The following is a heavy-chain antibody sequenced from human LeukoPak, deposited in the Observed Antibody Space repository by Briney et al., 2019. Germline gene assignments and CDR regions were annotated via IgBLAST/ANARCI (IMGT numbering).Heavy chain of an antibody. V-gene: IGHV3-48*03. Sequence: GGSLRLSCAASGFTFSSYEMNWVRQAPGKGLEWDSYISSSGSTIYYADSVKGRFTISRDNAKNSLYLQMNSLRAEDTAVYYCAELGITMIGGVWGKGTTVTISS. CDR3: AELGITMIGGV. D-gene: IGHD3-10*02. J-gene: IGHJ6*04. CDR2: ISSSGSTI. CDR1: GFTFSSYE.